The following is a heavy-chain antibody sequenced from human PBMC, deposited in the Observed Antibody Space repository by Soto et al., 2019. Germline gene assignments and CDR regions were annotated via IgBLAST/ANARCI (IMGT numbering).Heavy chain of an antibody. Sequence: EVQLVETGGGLIQPGGSLRLSCAASGFTVSSNYMSWVRQAPGKGLEWVSVIYSGGSTYYADSVKGRFTISRDNSKNTLYLQMNSLRAEDTAVYYCAREVSHYDSSGTPRVAFDIWGQGTMVTVSS. CDR3: AREVSHYDSSGTPRVAFDI. J-gene: IGHJ3*02. V-gene: IGHV3-53*02. CDR2: IYSGGST. D-gene: IGHD3-22*01. CDR1: GFTVSSNY.